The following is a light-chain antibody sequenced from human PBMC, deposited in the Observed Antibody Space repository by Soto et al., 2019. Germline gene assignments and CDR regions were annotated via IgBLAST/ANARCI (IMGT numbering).Light chain of an antibody. V-gene: IGKV1-39*01. CDR1: QSIGNF. J-gene: IGKJ5*01. CDR2: AAS. Sequence: DIQMTQSPSSLSASVGDRVTISCRASQSIGNFLNWYQQKPGKAPNLLIYAASSLQSGVPSRFSASGSGTDFTLTISSLQREDFATYYCQESYTVPITFGQGTRLEI. CDR3: QESYTVPIT.